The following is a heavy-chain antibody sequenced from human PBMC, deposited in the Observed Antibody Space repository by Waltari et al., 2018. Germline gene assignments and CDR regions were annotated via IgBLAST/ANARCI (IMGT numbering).Heavy chain of an antibody. V-gene: IGHV3-23*01. D-gene: IGHD2-15*01. CDR2: ISGSGGST. CDR3: AKVTSDCSGGSCYPFGMDV. J-gene: IGHJ6*02. CDR1: GFTFRSYA. Sequence: EVQLLESGGGLVQPGGSLRLSCAASGFTFRSYAMSWVRQAPGTGLEWVSAISGSGGSTYYADSVKGRFTISRDNSKNTLYLQMNSLRAEDTAVYYCAKVTSDCSGGSCYPFGMDVWGQGTTVTVSS.